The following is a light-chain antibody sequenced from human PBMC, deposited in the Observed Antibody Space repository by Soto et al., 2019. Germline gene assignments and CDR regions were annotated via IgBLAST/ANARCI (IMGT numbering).Light chain of an antibody. CDR2: EVN. V-gene: IGLV2-8*01. J-gene: IGLJ1*01. Sequence: QSVLTQPPSASGSPGQSVTISCTGTSSDVGDYNYVSWHQQHPGKAPKLMIYEVNKRPSGVPDRFSGSKSGNTASLTVSGLQAEDEADYYCSSYAGSNNYVFGTGTKVTVL. CDR1: SSDVGDYNY. CDR3: SSYAGSNNYV.